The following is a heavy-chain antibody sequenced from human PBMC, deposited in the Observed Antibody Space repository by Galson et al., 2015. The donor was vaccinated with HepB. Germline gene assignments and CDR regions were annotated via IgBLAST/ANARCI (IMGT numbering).Heavy chain of an antibody. Sequence: SLRLSCAASGFTFSSYWMSWVRQAPGKGLEWVANIKQDGSEKYYVDSVKGRFTISRDNAKNSLYLQMNSLRAEDTAVYYCAREDDSSGYYYVNFDYWGQGTLVTVSS. V-gene: IGHV3-7*01. D-gene: IGHD3-22*01. CDR3: AREDDSSGYYYVNFDY. CDR2: IKQDGSEK. CDR1: GFTFSSYW. J-gene: IGHJ4*02.